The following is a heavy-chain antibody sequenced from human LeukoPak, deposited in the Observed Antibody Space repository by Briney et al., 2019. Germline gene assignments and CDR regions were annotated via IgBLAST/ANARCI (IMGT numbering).Heavy chain of an antibody. V-gene: IGHV4-59*08. J-gene: IGHJ4*02. Sequence: PSETLSLTCAVYGGSFSSYYWSWIRQPPGKGLEWIGYIYYSGSTNYNPSLKSRVTISVDTSKNQFSLKLSSVTAADTAVYYCARHSGYCSGGSCYGVDYWGQGTLVTVSS. CDR3: ARHSGYCSGGSCYGVDY. CDR2: IYYSGST. CDR1: GGSFSSYY. D-gene: IGHD2-15*01.